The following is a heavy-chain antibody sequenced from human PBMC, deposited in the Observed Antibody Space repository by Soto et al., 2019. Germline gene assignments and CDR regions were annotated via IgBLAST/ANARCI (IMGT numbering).Heavy chain of an antibody. CDR2: ISWNSGSI. Sequence: SLKISCAASGFTFDDYAMHWVRQAPGKGLEWVSGISWNSGSIGYADSVKGRFTISRDNAKNSLYLQMNSLRAEDTALYYCAKDMSDYYGSGSYSAYYYYYGMDVWDQGTTVTVSS. CDR3: AKDMSDYYGSGSYSAYYYYYGMDV. D-gene: IGHD3-10*01. V-gene: IGHV3-9*01. CDR1: GFTFDDYA. J-gene: IGHJ6*02.